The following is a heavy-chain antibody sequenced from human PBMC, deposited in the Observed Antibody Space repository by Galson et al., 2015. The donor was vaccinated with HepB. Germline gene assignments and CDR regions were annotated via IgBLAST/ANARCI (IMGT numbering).Heavy chain of an antibody. CDR3: AREKHYYGSGSYYIDY. J-gene: IGHJ4*02. Sequence: SVKVSCKASGYTFTSYGISWVRQAPGQGLEWMGWISAYNGNTNYAQKLQGRVTMTTDTSTSTAYMELRSLRSDDTAVYYCAREKHYYGSGSYYIDYWGQGTLVTVSS. CDR2: ISAYNGNT. D-gene: IGHD3-10*01. V-gene: IGHV1-18*01. CDR1: GYTFTSYG.